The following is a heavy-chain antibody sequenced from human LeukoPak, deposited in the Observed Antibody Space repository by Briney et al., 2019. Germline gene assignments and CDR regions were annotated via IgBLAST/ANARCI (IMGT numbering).Heavy chain of an antibody. CDR1: GASIISGNYF. CDR3: ARQYEF. V-gene: IGHV4-39*01. J-gene: IGHJ4*02. CDR2: WYHSGIT. D-gene: IGHD3-10*01. Sequence: SETLSLTCTVSGASIISGNYFWGWVRQPPGKRLEWIGSWYHSGITDYNPSLKSRVTIVADTSKNQFSLKLASVAAADSAVYFCARQYEFWGQGTLVTVSS.